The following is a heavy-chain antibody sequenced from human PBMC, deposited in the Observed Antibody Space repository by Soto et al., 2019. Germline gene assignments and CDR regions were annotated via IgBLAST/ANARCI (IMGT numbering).Heavy chain of an antibody. CDR2: IEGSGTIT. J-gene: IGHJ5*02. D-gene: IGHD6-6*01. Sequence: GGSLRLSCAASGFMFSTTDMSWVRQAPWKGLEWVTTIEGSGTITYYADSVRGRFTISRDNSKNTVYLQMDSLTADDTAVYYCVKNSSSFKACGQGAPVTVSS. V-gene: IGHV3-23*01. CDR3: VKNSSSFKA. CDR1: GFMFSTTD.